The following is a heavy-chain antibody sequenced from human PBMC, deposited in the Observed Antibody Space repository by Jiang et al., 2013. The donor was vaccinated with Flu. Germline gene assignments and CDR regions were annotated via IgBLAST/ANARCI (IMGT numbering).Heavy chain of an antibody. Sequence: GPGLVKPSETLSLTCTVSGGSISSYYWSWIRQPPGKGLEWIGYIYYSGSTDYNPSLKSRVTISVDTSKNQFSLKLSSVTAADTAVYYCARHRRAVAGTAFDLWGRGTLVIVSS. J-gene: IGHJ2*01. CDR3: ARHRRAVAGTAFDL. CDR2: IYYSGST. V-gene: IGHV4-59*08. CDR1: GGSISSYY. D-gene: IGHD6-19*01.